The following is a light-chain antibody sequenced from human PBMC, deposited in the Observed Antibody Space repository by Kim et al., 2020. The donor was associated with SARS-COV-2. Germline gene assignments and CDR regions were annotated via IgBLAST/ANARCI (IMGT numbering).Light chain of an antibody. CDR2: GAS. Sequence: ERVTLSCGACQSVRQRVSSSFFGWYQQKPGQAPRLLIYGASNRATGVPDRFSGSGSGTDFTLTISRLEPEDFAVYYCHQYGDSPYTFGQGTKLEI. CDR1: QSVRQRVSSSF. V-gene: IGKV3-20*01. CDR3: HQYGDSPYT. J-gene: IGKJ2*01.